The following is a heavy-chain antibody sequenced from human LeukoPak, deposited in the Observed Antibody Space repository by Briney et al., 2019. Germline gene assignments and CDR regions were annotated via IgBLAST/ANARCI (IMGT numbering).Heavy chain of an antibody. Sequence: GGSLRLSCAASGFTVSSNYMNWVRQAPGKGLEWVSVIYSGGSTYYADSVRGRFTISRDISKNTLYLQMNSLRADDTAVYCCARAVAGLTDYWGQGTLVTVSS. CDR3: ARAVAGLTDY. V-gene: IGHV3-53*01. J-gene: IGHJ4*02. CDR2: IYSGGST. CDR1: GFTVSSNY. D-gene: IGHD3-10*01.